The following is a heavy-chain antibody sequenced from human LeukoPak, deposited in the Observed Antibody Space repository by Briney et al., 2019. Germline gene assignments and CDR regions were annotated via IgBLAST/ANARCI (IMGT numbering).Heavy chain of an antibody. CDR2: IYYSGST. D-gene: IGHD3-10*01. CDR3: ARGNLYYYGSGSYFQLPYFDY. V-gene: IGHV4-59*01. J-gene: IGHJ4*02. CDR1: GGTMSRYY. Sequence: SETLSLTCTVSGGTMSRYYWSWIRQPPGKGLEWIGYIYYSGSTNYNPSLKSRVTISVDTSKNQFSLKLSSVTAADTAVYYCARGNLYYYGSGSYFQLPYFDYWGQGTLVTVSS.